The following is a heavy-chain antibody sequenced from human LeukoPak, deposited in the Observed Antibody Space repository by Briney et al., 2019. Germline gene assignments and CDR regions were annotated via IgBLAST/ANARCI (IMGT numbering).Heavy chain of an antibody. CDR2: IYYTGT. D-gene: IGHD7-27*01. CDR3: ASRKLGNDY. Sequence: SETLSLTCTVSGGSVTDYYWSWIRQSPGKGLEWIGYIYYTGTSYNPSLKSRVTISADTSKNQFSLKLISVTAADTAVYYCASRKLGNDYWGQGALVTVSS. J-gene: IGHJ4*02. V-gene: IGHV4-59*02. CDR1: GGSVTDYY.